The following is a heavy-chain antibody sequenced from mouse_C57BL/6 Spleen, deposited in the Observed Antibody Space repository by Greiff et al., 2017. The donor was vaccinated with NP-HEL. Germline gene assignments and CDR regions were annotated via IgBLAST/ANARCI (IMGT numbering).Heavy chain of an antibody. J-gene: IGHJ2*01. CDR3: ARSRITTVVAPYFDY. D-gene: IGHD1-1*01. Sequence: QVQLQQPGAELVKPGASVKLSCKASGYTFTSYWMHWVKQRPGRGLEWIGRIDPNSGGTKYNEKFKSKATLTVDKPSSTAYMQLSSLTSEDSAVYYCARSRITTVVAPYFDYWGQGTTLTVSS. CDR2: IDPNSGGT. CDR1: GYTFTSYW. V-gene: IGHV1-72*01.